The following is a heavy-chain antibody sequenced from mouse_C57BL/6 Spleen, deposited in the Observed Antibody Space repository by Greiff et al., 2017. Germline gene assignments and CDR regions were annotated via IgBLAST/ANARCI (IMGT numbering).Heavy chain of an antibody. D-gene: IGHD1-1*01. CDR1: GYTFTSYW. V-gene: IGHV1-50*01. Sequence: QVQLKQPGAELVKPGASVKLSCKASGYTFTSYWMQWVKQRPGQGLEWIGEIDPSDSYTNYNQKFKGKATLTVDTSSSTAYMQLSSLTSEDSAVYYCARSWDYYGSSHWYFDVWGTGTTVTVSS. CDR2: IDPSDSYT. CDR3: ARSWDYYGSSHWYFDV. J-gene: IGHJ1*03.